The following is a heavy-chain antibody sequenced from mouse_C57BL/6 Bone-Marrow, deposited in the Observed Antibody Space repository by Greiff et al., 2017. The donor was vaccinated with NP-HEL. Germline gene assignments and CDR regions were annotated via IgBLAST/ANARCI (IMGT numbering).Heavy chain of an antibody. J-gene: IGHJ4*01. CDR3: ARPLAQGGY. CDR2: ISSGGSYT. CDR1: GFTFSSYG. Sequence: EVMLVESGGDLVKPGGSLKLSCAASGFTFSSYGMSWVRQTPDKRLEWVATISSGGSYTYYPDSVKGRFTISRDNAKNTLYLQMSSLKSEDTAMYYCARPLAQGGYWGQGTSVTVSS. V-gene: IGHV5-6*01.